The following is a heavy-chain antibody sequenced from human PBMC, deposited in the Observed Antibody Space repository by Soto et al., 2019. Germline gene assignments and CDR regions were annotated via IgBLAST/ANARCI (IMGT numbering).Heavy chain of an antibody. CDR1: GGTFSSYA. D-gene: IGHD3-10*01. J-gene: IGHJ4*02. Sequence: QVQLVQSGAEVKKPGSSVKVSCKASGGTFSSYAISWVRQAPGQGLEWMGGIIPIFGTANYAQKFQGRVTMTADESTSSAYMELSSLRSENTAVYYCARAFMSTRRGFGEFSYWGQGTLVTVSS. V-gene: IGHV1-69*12. CDR2: IIPIFGTA. CDR3: ARAFMSTRRGFGEFSY.